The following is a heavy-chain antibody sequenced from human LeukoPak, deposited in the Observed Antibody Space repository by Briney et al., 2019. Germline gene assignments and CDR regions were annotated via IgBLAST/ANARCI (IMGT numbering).Heavy chain of an antibody. CDR3: AESSGFWN. CDR1: GFSFSSYS. J-gene: IGHJ4*02. V-gene: IGHV3-21*01. D-gene: IGHD3-22*01. Sequence: PGGSLRLSGAASGFSFSSYSMNWVRQAPGKGLEWVSSISSSSSYIYYADSVKGRFTISRDNAKNSLYLQMNSLRAEETAVYYCAESSGFWNWGQGTLVIVSS. CDR2: ISSSSSYI.